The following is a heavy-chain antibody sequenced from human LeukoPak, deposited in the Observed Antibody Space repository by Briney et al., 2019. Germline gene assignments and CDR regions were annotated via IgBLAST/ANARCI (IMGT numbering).Heavy chain of an antibody. V-gene: IGHV4-39*07. Sequence: SETLSLTCTVSGGSISSSSYYWGWIRQPPGKGLEWIGSIYYSGSTYYNPSLKSRVTISVDTSKNQFSLKLSSVTAADTAVYYCARDGYDNYYYYMDVWGKGTTVTISS. CDR2: IYYSGST. CDR3: ARDGYDNYYYYMDV. D-gene: IGHD3-22*01. J-gene: IGHJ6*03. CDR1: GGSISSSSYY.